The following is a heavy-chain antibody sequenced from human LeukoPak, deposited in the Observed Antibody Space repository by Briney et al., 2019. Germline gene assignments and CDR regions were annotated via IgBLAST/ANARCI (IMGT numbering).Heavy chain of an antibody. CDR2: IYSSGST. CDR3: ARGKPPGAARPYYYYGMDV. D-gene: IGHD6-6*01. J-gene: IGHJ6*02. Sequence: SETLSLTCTVSGGSISSSYYYWGWIRPPPGKGLEWIGSIYSSGSTYYNPSLKSRVTISVDTSKNQFSLKLTSVTAADTAVYYCARGKPPGAARPYYYYGMDVWGQGTTVTVSS. CDR1: GGSISSSYYY. V-gene: IGHV4-39*01.